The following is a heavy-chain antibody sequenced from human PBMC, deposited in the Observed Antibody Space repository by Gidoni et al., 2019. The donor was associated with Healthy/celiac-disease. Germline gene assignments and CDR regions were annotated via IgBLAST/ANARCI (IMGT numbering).Heavy chain of an antibody. CDR2: ISSSSSYI. D-gene: IGHD6-6*01. V-gene: IGHV3-21*01. CDR3: ARDQEQLEYYMDV. Sequence: LEWVSSISSSSSYIYYADSVKGRFTISRDNAKNSLYLQMNSLRAEDTAVYYCARDQEQLEYYMDVWGKGTTVTVSS. J-gene: IGHJ6*03.